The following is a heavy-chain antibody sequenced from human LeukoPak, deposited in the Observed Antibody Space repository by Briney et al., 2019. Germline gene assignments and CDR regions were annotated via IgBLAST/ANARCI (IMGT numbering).Heavy chain of an antibody. D-gene: IGHD3-22*01. CDR1: GGSIDITNY. CDR2: ISHDGTT. J-gene: IGHJ4*02. CDR3: TREDRPFCPFAY. V-gene: IGHV4-4*02. Sequence: SETLSLTCGVSGGSIDITNYWSWVRQAPGKGLEWIGEISHDGTTNYNPSLRSRVAMSLDRANNQFSLSLTSVTAADTAVYYCTREDRPFCPFAYWGQGVLVAVSS.